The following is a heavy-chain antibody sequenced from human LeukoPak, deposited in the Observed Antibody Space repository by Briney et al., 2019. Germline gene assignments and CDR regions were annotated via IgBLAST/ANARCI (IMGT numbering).Heavy chain of an antibody. CDR2: IIPIFGTA. CDR3: AREEVTMVRGVIVEYYFDY. Sequence: SVKVSCKASGGTFSSYAISWVRQAPGQGLEWMGRIIPIFGTANYAQKFQGRVTITTDESTSTAYMELSSLRSEDTAVYYYAREEVTMVRGVIVEYYFDYWGQGTLVTVSS. V-gene: IGHV1-69*05. CDR1: GGTFSSYA. D-gene: IGHD3-10*01. J-gene: IGHJ4*02.